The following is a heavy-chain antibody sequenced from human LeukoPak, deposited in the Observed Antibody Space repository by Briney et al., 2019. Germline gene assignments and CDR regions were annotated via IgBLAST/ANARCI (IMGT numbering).Heavy chain of an antibody. Sequence: SETLSLTCALYGGSFRGYYWIWIRDPPEKGLEWSGEINHSGSTYYNPSLKTRLTLSRDASANQFSMKLSSVTAGDTAVYYCARGSILRFLEWSHKPSYYYFYMDVWGKGTTVTVSS. CDR2: INHSGST. CDR1: GGSFRGYY. V-gene: IGHV4-34*01. D-gene: IGHD3-3*01. CDR3: ARGSILRFLEWSHKPSYYYFYMDV. J-gene: IGHJ6*03.